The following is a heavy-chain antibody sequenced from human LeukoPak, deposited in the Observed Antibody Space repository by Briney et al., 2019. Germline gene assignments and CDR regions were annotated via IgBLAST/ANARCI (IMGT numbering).Heavy chain of an antibody. J-gene: IGHJ4*02. CDR3: ARVAAEFSSTSFDY. V-gene: IGHV3-30*03. Sequence: GGSLRLSCAASGFTFSSYGMHWVRQAPGKGLEWVAVISYDGSNKYYADSVKGRFTISRDNSKNTLYLQMNSLRAEDTAVYYCARVAAEFSSTSFDYWGQGTLVTVSS. CDR1: GFTFSSYG. CDR2: ISYDGSNK. D-gene: IGHD2-2*01.